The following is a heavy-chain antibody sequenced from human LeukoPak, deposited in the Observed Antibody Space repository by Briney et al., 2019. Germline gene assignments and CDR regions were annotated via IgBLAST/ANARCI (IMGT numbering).Heavy chain of an antibody. CDR2: IYHSGST. J-gene: IGHJ4*02. D-gene: IGHD5-18*01. Sequence: PSGTLSLTCTVSGGSISSGGYYWSWIRQPPGKGLEWIGYIYHSGSTYYNPSLKSRVTISVDRSKNQFSLKLSSVTAADTAVYYCAREDTALDYWGQGTLVTVSS. CDR1: GGSISSGGYY. V-gene: IGHV4-30-2*01. CDR3: AREDTALDY.